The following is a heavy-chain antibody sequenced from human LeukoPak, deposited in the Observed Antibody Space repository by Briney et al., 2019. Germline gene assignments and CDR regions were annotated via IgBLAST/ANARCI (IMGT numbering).Heavy chain of an antibody. D-gene: IGHD3-22*01. CDR1: GFTFSSYG. V-gene: IGHV3-33*06. J-gene: IGHJ4*02. CDR2: IWYDGGNK. CDR3: AKESYDSSGPGLDY. Sequence: GRSLRLSCAASGFTFSSYGMHWVCQAPGKGLEWVAVIWYDGGNKYYADSVKGRFTISRDNSKNTLSLQMNSLRAEDTAVYYCAKESYDSSGPGLDYWGQGTLVTVSS.